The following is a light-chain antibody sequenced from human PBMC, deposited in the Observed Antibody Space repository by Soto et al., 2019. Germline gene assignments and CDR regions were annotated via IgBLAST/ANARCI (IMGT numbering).Light chain of an antibody. CDR3: QHYSAFSVT. CDR1: QTISSW. CDR2: KAS. J-gene: IGKJ1*01. V-gene: IGKV1-5*03. Sequence: DIQMTQSPSTLSGSVGDRVTITCRASQTISSWLAWYQHKPGEAPKLLIYKASYLESGVPSRFSGSGSGTEFTLTISSLQPEDLATYYCQHYSAFSVTFGQGTKVDIK.